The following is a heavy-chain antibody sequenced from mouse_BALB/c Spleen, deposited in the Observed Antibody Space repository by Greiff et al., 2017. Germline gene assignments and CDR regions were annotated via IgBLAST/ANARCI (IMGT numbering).Heavy chain of an antibody. D-gene: IGHD2-2*01. Sequence: DVKLVESGGGLVQPGGSLRLSCATSGFTFTDYYMSWVRQPPGKALEWLGFIRNKANGYTTEYSASVKGRFTISRDNSQSILYLQMNTLRAEDSATYYCARDRGWLRPYAMDYWGQGTSVTVSS. CDR2: IRNKANGYTT. J-gene: IGHJ4*01. CDR3: ARDRGWLRPYAMDY. V-gene: IGHV7-3*02. CDR1: GFTFTDYY.